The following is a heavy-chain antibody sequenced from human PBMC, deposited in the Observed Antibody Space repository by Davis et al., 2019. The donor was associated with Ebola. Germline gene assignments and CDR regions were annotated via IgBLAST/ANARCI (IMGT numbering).Heavy chain of an antibody. V-gene: IGHV3-33*01. J-gene: IGHJ4*02. CDR1: GFTFSSYG. CDR2: IWSDGSNK. CDR3: ARDRWNGDYLFDY. D-gene: IGHD4-17*01. Sequence: GGSLRLSCAASGFTFSSYGMHWVRKPPGKGLEWVAVIWSDGSNKYYADSVKGRFTISRDNAKNSLYLQMNSLRAEDTAVYYCARDRWNGDYLFDYWGQGTLVTVSS.